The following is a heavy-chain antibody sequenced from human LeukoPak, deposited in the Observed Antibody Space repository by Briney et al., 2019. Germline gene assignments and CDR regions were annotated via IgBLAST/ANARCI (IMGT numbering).Heavy chain of an antibody. V-gene: IGHV3-7*01. CDR3: TRGRGVPFDY. CDR2: IKEDGSEK. J-gene: IGHJ4*02. CDR1: GFTFSTYW. Sequence: GGSLRLSCAASGFTFSTYWMSWVRQAPGKGLEWVANIKEDGSEKYYVDSVKGRFTISRDNAKNSLYLQMNSLRAEDTAVYYCTRGRGVPFDYWGQGTLVTVSS.